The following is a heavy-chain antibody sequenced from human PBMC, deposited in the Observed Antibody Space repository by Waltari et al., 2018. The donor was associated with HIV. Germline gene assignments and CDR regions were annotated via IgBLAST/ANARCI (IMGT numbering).Heavy chain of an antibody. D-gene: IGHD1-1*01. CDR2: ISAYNGNT. Sequence: QVQLVQSGAEVKKPGASVKVSCKASGYTFTSLGISWVRQAPGQGLEWMGWISAYNGNTNYAQKLQGRVTMTTDTSTSTAYMELRSLRSDDTAVFYCARDNWNDYYYYGMDVWGQGTTVTVSS. J-gene: IGHJ6*02. CDR1: GYTFTSLG. CDR3: ARDNWNDYYYYGMDV. V-gene: IGHV1-18*01.